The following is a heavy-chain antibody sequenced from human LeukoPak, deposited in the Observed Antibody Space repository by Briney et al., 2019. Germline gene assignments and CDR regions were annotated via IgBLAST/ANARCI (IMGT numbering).Heavy chain of an antibody. D-gene: IGHD5-18*01. Sequence: GGSLRLSCVASGFTFSSYWMTWVRQAPGKGLEWVANIKTDGSQIYYVDSVKGRFTISRDNAKNSLYLQMNSLRAEDTAVYYCAKGGHVDTARYYYYYMDVWGKGTTVTISS. CDR1: GFTFSSYW. V-gene: IGHV3-7*01. CDR2: IKTDGSQI. J-gene: IGHJ6*03. CDR3: AKGGHVDTARYYYYYMDV.